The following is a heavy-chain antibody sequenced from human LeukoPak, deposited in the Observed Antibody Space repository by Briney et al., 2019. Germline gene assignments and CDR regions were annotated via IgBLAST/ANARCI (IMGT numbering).Heavy chain of an antibody. CDR2: IRYDGSNK. CDR1: GFTFSSYG. Sequence: GGSLRLSCAASGFTFSSYGMHWVRQAPGKGLEWVAFIRYDGSNKYYADSVKGRFTISRDNSKNTLYLQMNSPRAEDTAVYYCAKQRGHCTNGVCYYFDYWGQGTLVTVSS. V-gene: IGHV3-30*02. CDR3: AKQRGHCTNGVCYYFDY. D-gene: IGHD2-8*01. J-gene: IGHJ4*02.